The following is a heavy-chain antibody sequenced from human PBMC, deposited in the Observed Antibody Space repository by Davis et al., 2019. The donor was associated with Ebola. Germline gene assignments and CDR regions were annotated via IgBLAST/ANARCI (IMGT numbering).Heavy chain of an antibody. Sequence: PGGSLRLSCAASGFTFSSYAMSWVRQAPGKGLEWVSVISGSGGRIDYADSVKGRFTISRDNSKNTLYLQMNSLRAEDTAVYYCAKGHYGEDAFDIWGQGTMVTVSS. V-gene: IGHV3-23*01. J-gene: IGHJ3*02. CDR1: GFTFSSYA. CDR3: AKGHYGEDAFDI. D-gene: IGHD3-16*01. CDR2: ISGSGGRI.